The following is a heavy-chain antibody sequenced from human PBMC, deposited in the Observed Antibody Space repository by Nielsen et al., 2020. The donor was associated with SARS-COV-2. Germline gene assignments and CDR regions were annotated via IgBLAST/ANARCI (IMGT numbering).Heavy chain of an antibody. Sequence: SETLSLTCTVSGGSISSGGYYWSWIRQHPGKGLEWIGYIYYSGSTYYNPFLKSRVTISLDTSKNQFFLKLSSVTAADRAVYYCARDYYGDYLDGFDVWGQGTMVTVSS. CDR1: GGSISSGGYY. D-gene: IGHD4-17*01. CDR3: ARDYYGDYLDGFDV. J-gene: IGHJ3*01. V-gene: IGHV4-61*08. CDR2: IYYSGST.